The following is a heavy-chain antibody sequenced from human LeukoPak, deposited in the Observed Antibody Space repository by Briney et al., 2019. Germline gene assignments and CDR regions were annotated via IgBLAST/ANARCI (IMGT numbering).Heavy chain of an antibody. V-gene: IGHV4-61*05. CDR3: ARVSPGGGSYSFDY. D-gene: IGHD1-26*01. J-gene: IGHJ4*02. Sequence: PSETLSLTCTVSGGSISSSSYYWGWIRQPPGKGLEWIGYIYYSGSTNYNPSLKSRVTISVDTSKNQFSLKLSSVTAADTAVYYCARVSPGGGSYSFDYWGQGTLVTVSS. CDR1: GGSISSSSYY. CDR2: IYYSGST.